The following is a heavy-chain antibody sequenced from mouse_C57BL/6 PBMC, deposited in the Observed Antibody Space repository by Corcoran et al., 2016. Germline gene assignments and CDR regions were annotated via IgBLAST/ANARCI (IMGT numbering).Heavy chain of an antibody. J-gene: IGHJ2*01. CDR3: ARWGLYDGYYVFFDY. CDR1: GYTFTTYG. Sequence: QIQLVQSGPELKKPGETVKISCKASGYTFTTYGMSWVKQAPGKGLKWMGWINTYSGVPTYADDFKGRFAFSLETSASTAYLQINNLKNEDTATYFCARWGLYDGYYVFFDYWGQGTTLTVSS. CDR2: INTYSGVP. V-gene: IGHV9-3*01. D-gene: IGHD2-3*01.